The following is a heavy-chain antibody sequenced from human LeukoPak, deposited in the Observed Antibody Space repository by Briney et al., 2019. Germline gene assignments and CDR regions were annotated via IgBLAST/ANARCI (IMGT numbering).Heavy chain of an antibody. J-gene: IGHJ4*02. Sequence: PGGSLRLSCAASVLTVSTNYMGWVRQAPGKGLEWVSIIFDGGTTYYADSVKGRFTISRDNSKNTLYLQMNSLRAEDTAVYYCARALYYFDYWGQGALVTVSS. CDR1: VLTVSTNY. V-gene: IGHV3-53*01. CDR2: IFDGGTT. CDR3: ARALYYFDY.